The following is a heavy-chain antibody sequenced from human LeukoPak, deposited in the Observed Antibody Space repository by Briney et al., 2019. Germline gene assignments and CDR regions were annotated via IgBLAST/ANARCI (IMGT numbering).Heavy chain of an antibody. D-gene: IGHD3-10*01. CDR3: VRAHHPGGWFDP. Sequence: GGSLRLSCAASGFTFSSSWMTWVRQAPGKGLEWVASINQDGGEIHYVDSVKGRFTISRDNAKNSLYLQMNSLTAEDTAVHYCVRAHHPGGWFDPWGQGTLVTVSS. J-gene: IGHJ5*02. CDR1: GFTFSSSW. CDR2: INQDGGEI. V-gene: IGHV3-7*04.